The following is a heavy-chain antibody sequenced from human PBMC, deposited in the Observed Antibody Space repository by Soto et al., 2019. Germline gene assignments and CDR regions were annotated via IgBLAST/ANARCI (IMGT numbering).Heavy chain of an antibody. D-gene: IGHD3-10*01. CDR2: TYYRSKWYN. CDR3: ARAHLGLTGPSDYYYGMDV. Sequence: PSQTLSLTCAISGDSVSSNSAAWNWIRQSPSRGLEWLGRTYYRSKWYNDYAVSVKSRITINPDTSKNQFSLQLNSVTPEDTAVYYCARAHLGLTGPSDYYYGMDVWGQGTTVTVSS. CDR1: GDSVSSNSAA. V-gene: IGHV6-1*01. J-gene: IGHJ6*02.